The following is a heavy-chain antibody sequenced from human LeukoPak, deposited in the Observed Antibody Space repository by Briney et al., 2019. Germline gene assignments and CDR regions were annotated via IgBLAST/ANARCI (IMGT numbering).Heavy chain of an antibody. CDR1: GVTFSSYA. Sequence: GGSLRLSCAASGVTFSSYAMIGVRQAPGKGLDWVAAMSSIRGSTDYAYSVKGRFTISRDNSKNTLYLQMNSLRAEDTAVYYCAKDSQRWLHYWYFDLWGRGTLVTVSS. D-gene: IGHD5-24*01. V-gene: IGHV3-23*01. CDR3: AKDSQRWLHYWYFDL. J-gene: IGHJ2*01. CDR2: MSSIRGST.